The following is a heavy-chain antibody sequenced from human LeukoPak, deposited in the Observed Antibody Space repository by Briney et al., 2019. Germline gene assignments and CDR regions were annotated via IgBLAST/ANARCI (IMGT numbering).Heavy chain of an antibody. V-gene: IGHV3-48*03. CDR1: GFTFSNSD. CDR2: IINSGNTI. Sequence: PGGSLRLSCAASGFTFSNSDMNWVRQAPGKGLEWVSYIINSGNTIYYADSVKGRFTISRDNAKNSLYLQMNSLRADDTAVYYCVRDTAGSDWFTKYFTYWGQGTLVTVSS. CDR3: VRDTAGSDWFTKYFTY. J-gene: IGHJ1*01. D-gene: IGHD6-19*01.